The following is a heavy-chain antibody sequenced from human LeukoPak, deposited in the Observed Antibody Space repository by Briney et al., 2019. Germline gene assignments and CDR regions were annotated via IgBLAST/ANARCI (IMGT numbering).Heavy chain of an antibody. CDR2: IYSGGST. V-gene: IGHV3-66*02. Sequence: PGGSQRLSCAASGFTVSSNYMSWVRQAPGKGREWVSVIYSGGSTYYADSVKGRFTISRDNSKNTLYLQMNSLSTEDTAVYYCARDLRSSGSYYYMDVWGKGTTVTVSS. J-gene: IGHJ6*03. CDR3: ARDLRSSGSYYYMDV. CDR1: GFTVSSNY. D-gene: IGHD6-19*01.